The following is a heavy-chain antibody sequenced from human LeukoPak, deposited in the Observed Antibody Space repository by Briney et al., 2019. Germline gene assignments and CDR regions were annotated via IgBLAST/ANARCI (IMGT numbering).Heavy chain of an antibody. CDR2: IYTGDSET. Sequence: GESLKISCKASGYSFTSYWIAWVRQTPGKGLEWMGIIYTGDSETRYSPSFQGQVTISADKSISTAYLQWSSLKASDTAMYYCARRYGSGSLGFWGQGTLVAVSS. D-gene: IGHD3-10*01. J-gene: IGHJ4*02. CDR1: GYSFTSYW. V-gene: IGHV5-51*01. CDR3: ARRYGSGSLGF.